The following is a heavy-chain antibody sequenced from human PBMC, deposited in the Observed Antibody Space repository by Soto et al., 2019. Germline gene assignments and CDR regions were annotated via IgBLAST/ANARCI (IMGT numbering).Heavy chain of an antibody. CDR3: ARASYSSSPYYYYGMDV. Sequence: SVKVSCKASGGTFSSYAISWVRQAPGQGLEWMGGIIPIFGTANYAQKFQGRVTITADESTSTAYMELSSLRSEDTAVYYCARASYSSSPYYYYGMDVWGQGTTVTVSS. CDR2: IIPIFGTA. V-gene: IGHV1-69*13. D-gene: IGHD6-6*01. J-gene: IGHJ6*02. CDR1: GGTFSSYA.